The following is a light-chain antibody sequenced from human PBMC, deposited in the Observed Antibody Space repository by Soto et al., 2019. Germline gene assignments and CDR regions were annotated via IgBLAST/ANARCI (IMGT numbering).Light chain of an antibody. J-gene: IGKJ5*01. V-gene: IGKV3-15*01. CDR3: QQYNSWPPIT. CDR1: QSVGSN. CDR2: GAS. Sequence: EIVMTQSPATLSVFPGERATLSCRASQSVGSNLAWYQQKPGQAPRLLIYGASTRATGFPARFRGSGSGTEFTLPISSLQSEDFAVYYCQQYNSWPPITFGQGTRLEIK.